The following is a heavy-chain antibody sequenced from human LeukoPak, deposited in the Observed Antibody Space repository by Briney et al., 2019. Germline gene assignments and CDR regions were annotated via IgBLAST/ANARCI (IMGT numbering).Heavy chain of an antibody. Sequence: AGGSLRLSCAASGFTFTNYAMTWVRQAPGKGLEWVSSISSSSSYIYYADSVKGRFTISRDNAKNSLYLQMNSLRAEDTAVYYCARDSWFDPWGQGTLVTVSS. V-gene: IGHV3-21*01. J-gene: IGHJ5*02. CDR2: ISSSSSYI. CDR1: GFTFTNYA. CDR3: ARDSWFDP.